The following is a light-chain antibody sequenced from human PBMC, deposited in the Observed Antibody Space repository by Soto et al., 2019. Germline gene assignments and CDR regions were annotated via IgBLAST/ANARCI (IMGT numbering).Light chain of an antibody. V-gene: IGKV1-5*01. Sequence: DIQMTQSPSTLSASXGDRVTITCRASQSISSWLAWYQQKPGKAPKLLIYDASSLESGVPSRFSGSGSGTEFTLTISSLQPDDFATYYCQQYNSYLWTFSQGTKVDIK. J-gene: IGKJ1*01. CDR3: QQYNSYLWT. CDR2: DAS. CDR1: QSISSW.